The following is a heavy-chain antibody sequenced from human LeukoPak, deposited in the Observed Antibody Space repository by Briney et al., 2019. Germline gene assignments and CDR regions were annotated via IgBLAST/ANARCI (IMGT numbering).Heavy chain of an antibody. V-gene: IGHV1-69*13. CDR2: IIPIFGSA. D-gene: IGHD3-10*01. CDR3: ATATMVRDVHFDY. J-gene: IGHJ4*02. CDR1: GYTFTSYD. Sequence: SVKVSCKASGYTFTSYDINWVRQATGQGLEWMGGIIPIFGSANYAQKFQGRVTITADESTSTAYMELSSLRSEDTAVYYCATATMVRDVHFDYWGQGTLVTVSS.